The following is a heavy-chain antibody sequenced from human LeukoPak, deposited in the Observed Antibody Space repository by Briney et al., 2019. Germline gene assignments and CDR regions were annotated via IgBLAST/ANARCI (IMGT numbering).Heavy chain of an antibody. D-gene: IGHD3-22*01. J-gene: IGHJ5*02. Sequence: PSETLSLTCTVSGGSISSYHWSWIRQPPGKGLEWIGNMYYSGSTNYNPSLRSRVTISVDTSKNQFSLKLSSVTAADTAVYYCARLRNHYDRSGYKQLWFDPWGQGTLVTVSS. V-gene: IGHV4-59*01. CDR1: GGSISSYH. CDR3: ARLRNHYDRSGYKQLWFDP. CDR2: MYYSGST.